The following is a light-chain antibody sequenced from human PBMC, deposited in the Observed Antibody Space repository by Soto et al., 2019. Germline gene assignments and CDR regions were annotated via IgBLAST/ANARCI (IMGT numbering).Light chain of an antibody. CDR2: EVT. V-gene: IGLV2-14*01. J-gene: IGLJ3*02. CDR1: RSDIGGYKY. Sequence: QSALTQPASVSGSPGQSITISCTGSRSDIGGYKYVSWYQQHPGKAPKLMIYEVTNRPSGVSNRFSGSKSGNTASLTISGLHTEDEADYYCSSYTSSSTLVFGGGTKLTVL. CDR3: SSYTSSSTLV.